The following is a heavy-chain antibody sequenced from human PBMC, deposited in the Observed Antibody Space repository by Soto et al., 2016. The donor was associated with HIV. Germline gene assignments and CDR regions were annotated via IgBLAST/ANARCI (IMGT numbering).Heavy chain of an antibody. D-gene: IGHD4-17*01. CDR2: IYSGGST. CDR1: GFTVSSNY. V-gene: IGHV3-66*01. CDR3: ARSTVTTMQDGMDV. J-gene: IGHJ6*02. Sequence: EVQLVESGGGLVQPGGSLRLSCAASGFTVSSNYMSWVRQAPGKGLEWVSVIYSGGSTYYADSVKGRFTISRDNSKNTLYLQMNSLRAEDTAVYYCARSTVTTMQDGMDVWGQGTTVTVSS.